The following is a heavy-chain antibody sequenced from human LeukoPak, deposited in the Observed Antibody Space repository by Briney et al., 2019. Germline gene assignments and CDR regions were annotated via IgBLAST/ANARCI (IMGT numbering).Heavy chain of an antibody. D-gene: IGHD3-22*01. CDR3: AKYGSYYDSSGYLSQSPPYWYSDL. CDR2: IYASGST. J-gene: IGHJ2*01. V-gene: IGHV4-61*02. Sequence: SETLSLTCSVSGGSISSSSYYWGWIRQAAGKGLEWIGRIYASGSTNYNPSLKSRVTMSVDTSKNQFSLKLSSVTAADTAVYYCAKYGSYYDSSGYLSQSPPYWYSDLWGRGTLVTVSS. CDR1: GGSISSSSYY.